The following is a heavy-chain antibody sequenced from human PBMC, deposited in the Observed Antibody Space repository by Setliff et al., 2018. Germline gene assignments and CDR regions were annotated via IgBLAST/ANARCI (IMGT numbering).Heavy chain of an antibody. Sequence: SETLSLTCTVSGDSINTPTYHWGWVRQPPGKGLEWIGLIYYTGITYYNPSLKSRVSISEDMSENQISLKLNPVTAADTAVYYCARGGAGCAGSDCYSPDWYFDLWGRGTLVTVSS. CDR3: ARGGAGCAGSDCYSPDWYFDL. D-gene: IGHD2-21*02. V-gene: IGHV4-39*02. CDR1: GDSINTPTYH. CDR2: IYYTGIT. J-gene: IGHJ2*01.